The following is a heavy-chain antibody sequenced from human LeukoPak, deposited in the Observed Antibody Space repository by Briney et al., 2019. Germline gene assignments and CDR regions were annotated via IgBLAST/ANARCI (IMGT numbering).Heavy chain of an antibody. CDR3: ARESGGSGWPYNWFDP. CDR2: ISAYNGNT. V-gene: IGHV1-18*01. D-gene: IGHD6-19*01. CDR1: GYTFTSYG. J-gene: IGHJ5*02. Sequence: PGASVKVSCKASGYTFTSYGISWVRQAPGQGLEWMGWISAYNGNTNYAQKLQGRVTMTTDTYTSTAYMELRSLRSDDTAVYYCARESGGSGWPYNWFDPWGQGTLVTVSS.